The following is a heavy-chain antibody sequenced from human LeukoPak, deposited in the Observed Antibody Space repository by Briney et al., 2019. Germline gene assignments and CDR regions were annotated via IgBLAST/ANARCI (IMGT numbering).Heavy chain of an antibody. V-gene: IGHV4-34*01. Sequence: PSETLSLTCAVYGGSFSGYYWSWTRQPPGKGLEWIGEINHSGSTNYNPSLKSRVTISVDTSKNQFSLKLSSVTAADTAVYYCARANTVVTGHDAFDIWGQGTMVTVSS. CDR3: ARANTVVTGHDAFDI. J-gene: IGHJ3*02. CDR2: INHSGST. CDR1: GGSFSGYY. D-gene: IGHD4-23*01.